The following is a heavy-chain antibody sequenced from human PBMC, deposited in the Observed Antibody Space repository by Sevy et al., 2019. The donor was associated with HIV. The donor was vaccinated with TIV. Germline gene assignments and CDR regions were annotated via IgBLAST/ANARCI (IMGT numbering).Heavy chain of an antibody. J-gene: IGHJ4*02. V-gene: IGHV3-23*01. CDR2: ISGSGGYT. Sequence: GGSLRLSCAASGFIFSSYVMSWVRQAPGKGLEWVSSISGSGGYTYYVDSVKGRFTISRDNSNNMLYLQMNSLRAEDTAIYYCEAITTAGRDYWGQGTLVTVSS. CDR3: EAITTAGRDY. D-gene: IGHD1-1*01. CDR1: GFIFSSYV.